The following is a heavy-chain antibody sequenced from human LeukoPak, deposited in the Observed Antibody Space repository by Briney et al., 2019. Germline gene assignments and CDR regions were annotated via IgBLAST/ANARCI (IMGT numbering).Heavy chain of an antibody. J-gene: IGHJ4*02. V-gene: IGHV6-1*01. CDR1: GDSVSSNSAA. Sequence: SQTLSLTCAISGDSVSSNSAAWNWIRQSPSRGPEWLGRTYHRSKWYNDYAVSVKSRITINPDTPKNQFSLQLNSVTPEDTAVYYCARMTWAAAAHMFDYWGQGTPVTVSS. CDR3: ARMTWAAAAHMFDY. CDR2: TYHRSKWYN. D-gene: IGHD6-13*01.